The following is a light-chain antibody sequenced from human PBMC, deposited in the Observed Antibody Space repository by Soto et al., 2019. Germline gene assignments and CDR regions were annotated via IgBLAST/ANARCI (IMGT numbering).Light chain of an antibody. V-gene: IGKV1-5*01. CDR2: DAS. CDR3: QQYENYWT. Sequence: DIQMTQYPSTLSATAGXRVTITCRASQSISAWLAWYQKKPGKAPKLLIYDASNLASGVPSRFSGSGSGTEFTLTISNLQPADFATYYCQQYENYWTFGQGTKV. CDR1: QSISAW. J-gene: IGKJ1*01.